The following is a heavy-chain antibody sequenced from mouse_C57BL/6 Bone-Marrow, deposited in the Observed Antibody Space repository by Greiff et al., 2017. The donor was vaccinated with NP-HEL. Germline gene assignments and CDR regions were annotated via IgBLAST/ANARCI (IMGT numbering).Heavy chain of an antibody. CDR2: IWSGGST. D-gene: IGHD2-5*01. Sequence: VKLVESGPGLVQPSQSLSITCTVSGFSLTSYGVHWVRQSPGKGLEWLGVIWSGGSTDYNAAFISRLSISKDNSKSQVFFKMNSLQADDTAIYYWARMGPYYSNYVGFDYWGQGTTLTVSS. V-gene: IGHV2-2*01. J-gene: IGHJ2*01. CDR3: ARMGPYYSNYVGFDY. CDR1: GFSLTSYG.